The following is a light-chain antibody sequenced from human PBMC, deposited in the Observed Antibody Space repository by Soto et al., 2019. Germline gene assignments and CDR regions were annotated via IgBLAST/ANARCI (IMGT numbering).Light chain of an antibody. V-gene: IGLV2-14*01. CDR2: EVS. CDR3: SSYTSSSTVV. J-gene: IGLJ2*01. CDR1: SSDVGDYNF. Sequence: QSVLTQPASVSASPGQSITLSCTGTSSDVGDYNFVSWYRQHPGKAPKLMIYEVSSRPSGVSNRFSGSKSGNTASLTISGLQADDEADYYCSSYTSSSTVVFGGGTKLTVL.